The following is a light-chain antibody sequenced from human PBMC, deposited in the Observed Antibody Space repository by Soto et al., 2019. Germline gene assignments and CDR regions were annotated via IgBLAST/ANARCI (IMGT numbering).Light chain of an antibody. Sequence: DIQMTQSPSTLSASEGDRVTITCRASQSINNWLAWYQQKPGKAAKLLISKASNLKSGVPSRFSGTGSGTEFTLTISSLQPDDFASYYCQQYDSYPFTFGGGTKVEI. CDR2: KAS. CDR3: QQYDSYPFT. CDR1: QSINNW. J-gene: IGKJ4*01. V-gene: IGKV1-5*03.